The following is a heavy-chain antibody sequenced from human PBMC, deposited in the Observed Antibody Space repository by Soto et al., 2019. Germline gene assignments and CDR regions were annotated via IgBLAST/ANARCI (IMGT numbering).Heavy chain of an antibody. J-gene: IGHJ4*02. D-gene: IGHD6-19*01. Sequence: QVQLVESGGGVVQPGRSLRLSCAASGFTFSSYGMHWVRQASGKGLEWVAVIWYDGSKKYYADSVKGRFTISRDNSKNTLYLQMNRLRAEDTAVYYCARECAGYSSGWYQRGGFDYWGQGTLVTVSS. CDR3: ARECAGYSSGWYQRGGFDY. V-gene: IGHV3-33*01. CDR2: IWYDGSKK. CDR1: GFTFSSYG.